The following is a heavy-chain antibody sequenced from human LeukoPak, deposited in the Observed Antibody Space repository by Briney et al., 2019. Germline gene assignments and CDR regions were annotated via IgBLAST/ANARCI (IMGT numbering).Heavy chain of an antibody. V-gene: IGHV4-34*01. CDR2: INHSGST. D-gene: IGHD3-10*01. Sequence: PSETLSLTCAVYGGSFSGYYWSWIRQPPGKGLEWIGEINHSGSTNYNPSLKSRVTISVDTSKNQFSLKLSSVTAADTAVYYYARGPKLLWFRPFDYWGQGTLVTVSS. CDR1: GGSFSGYY. J-gene: IGHJ4*02. CDR3: ARGPKLLWFRPFDY.